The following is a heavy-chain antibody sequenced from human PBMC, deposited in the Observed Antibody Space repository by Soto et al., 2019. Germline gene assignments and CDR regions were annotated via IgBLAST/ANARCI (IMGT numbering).Heavy chain of an antibody. Sequence: GGSLRLSCAASGFTFSSYAMHWVRQAPGKGLEWVAVISYDGSNKYYADSVKGRFTISRDNSKNTLYLQMNSLRAEDTAVYYCARDRAWFWSGYYAPPPYYGMDVWGQGTTVTVSS. CDR1: GFTFSSYA. J-gene: IGHJ6*02. CDR2: ISYDGSNK. D-gene: IGHD3-3*01. CDR3: ARDRAWFWSGYYAPPPYYGMDV. V-gene: IGHV3-30-3*01.